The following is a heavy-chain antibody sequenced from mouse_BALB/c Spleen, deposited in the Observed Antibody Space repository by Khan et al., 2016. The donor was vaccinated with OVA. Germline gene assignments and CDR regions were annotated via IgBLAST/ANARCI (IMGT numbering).Heavy chain of an antibody. D-gene: IGHD3-2*02. J-gene: IGHJ3*01. CDR3: ARAGYGGFAH. Sequence: QVQLMESGPELVKPGASVKMSCKASGYTFTDFLISWLKQRPGQGLEWIGEIYPGSGYIYYNEKFKGKATLTSDKSSNTAYMQLSSLTSEDSAVYFCARAGYGGFAHWGQGTLVTVSA. CDR1: GYTFTDFL. CDR2: IYPGSGYI. V-gene: IGHV1-77*01.